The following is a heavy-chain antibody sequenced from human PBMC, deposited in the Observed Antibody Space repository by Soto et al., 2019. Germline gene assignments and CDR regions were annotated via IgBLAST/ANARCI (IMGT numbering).Heavy chain of an antibody. Sequence: ASVKVSCKASDSTFTSRGISWVRQAPRQGLEWMGWISGYNGNTNYAKNLQDRVTMTTDTSTGRAYLELRSLRSDATAVYYCAGGAGQNHDFGGCFDNWGLGSRVTVSS. J-gene: IGHJ4*02. CDR3: AGGAGQNHDFGGCFDN. V-gene: IGHV1-18*04. D-gene: IGHD4-17*01. CDR2: ISGYNGNT. CDR1: DSTFTSRG.